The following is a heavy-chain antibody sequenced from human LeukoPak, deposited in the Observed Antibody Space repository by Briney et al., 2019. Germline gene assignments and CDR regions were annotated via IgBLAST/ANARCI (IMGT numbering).Heavy chain of an antibody. CDR2: IYYSGST. Sequence: SETLSLTCAVYGGSFSGYYWGWIRQPPGKGLEWIGSIYYSGSTYYNPSLKSRVTISVDTSKNQFSLKLSSVTAADTAVYYCATERDIVVVVAATVFDYWGQGTLVTVSS. CDR3: ATERDIVVVVAATVFDY. V-gene: IGHV4-34*01. CDR1: GGSFSGYY. D-gene: IGHD2-15*01. J-gene: IGHJ4*02.